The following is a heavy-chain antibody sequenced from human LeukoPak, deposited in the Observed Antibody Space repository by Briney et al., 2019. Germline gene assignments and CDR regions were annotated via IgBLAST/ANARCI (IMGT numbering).Heavy chain of an antibody. D-gene: IGHD6-13*01. J-gene: IGHJ4*02. CDR1: GGSISSSSYY. Sequence: SETLSLTCTVSGGSISSSSYYWGWIHQPPGKGLEWIGSTYYSGSTYYNPSLKSRVTISVDTSKNQFSLKLSSVTAADTAVYYCGAGIAAAGTPYWGQGTLVTVSS. CDR3: GAGIAAAGTPY. CDR2: TYYSGST. V-gene: IGHV4-39*01.